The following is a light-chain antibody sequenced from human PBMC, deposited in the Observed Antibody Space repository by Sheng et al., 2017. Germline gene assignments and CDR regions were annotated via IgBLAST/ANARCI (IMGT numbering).Light chain of an antibody. Sequence: QSALTQPPSASGSPGQSVAISCTGTSSDVGFYNYVSWYQQLPGKAPKLMIYEVSKRPSGVPDRFSGSKSGNTASLTVSGLQAEDEADYYCSSYAGSNNVLFGGGTKLTVL. CDR2: EVS. J-gene: IGLJ2*01. V-gene: IGLV2-8*01. CDR3: SSYAGSNNVL. CDR1: SSDVGFYNY.